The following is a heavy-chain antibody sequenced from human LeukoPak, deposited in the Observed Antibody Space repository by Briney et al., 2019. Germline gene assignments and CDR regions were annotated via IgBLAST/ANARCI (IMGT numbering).Heavy chain of an antibody. D-gene: IGHD3-9*01. CDR1: GYTFTGYY. CDR2: INPNSGGT. Sequence: ASVKVSCKASGYTFTGYYMHWVRQAPGQGLEWMGWINPNSGGTNYAQKFQGWVTMTRDTSISTACMELSRLRSDDTAVYYCARGRNVLRYFDWYGANWFDPWGQGTLVTVSS. CDR3: ARGRNVLRYFDWYGANWFDP. J-gene: IGHJ5*02. V-gene: IGHV1-2*04.